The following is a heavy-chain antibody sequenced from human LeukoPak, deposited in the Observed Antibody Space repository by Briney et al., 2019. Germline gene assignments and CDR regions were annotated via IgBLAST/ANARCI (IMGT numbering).Heavy chain of an antibody. J-gene: IGHJ4*02. CDR2: INTDGSST. CDR3: ARMGANSGHDLGY. CDR1: GFTFSSYW. V-gene: IGHV3-74*01. Sequence: PGGSLRLSCAASGFTFSSYWMHWVRQAPGKGLVWVSRINTDGSSTSYADSVKGRFTISRDNAKNTLYLQMNSLRAEDTAVYYCARMGANSGHDLGYWGQGTLVTVSS. D-gene: IGHD5-12*01.